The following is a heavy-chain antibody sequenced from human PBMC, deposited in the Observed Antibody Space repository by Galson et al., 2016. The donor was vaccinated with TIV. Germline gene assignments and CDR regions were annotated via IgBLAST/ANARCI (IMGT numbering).Heavy chain of an antibody. Sequence: PALVKPTQTVTLTCTFSGFSLTTSGVSVVWIRQPPGKALEWLARIDWDGDKHFSASLKTRLSIAKDTSKSQVGLRLTDVDPVDTGTYYRARAPGGFSGLGPFDNWGQGTPVTVSS. CDR1: GFSLTTSGVS. V-gene: IGHV2-70*11. D-gene: IGHD3-9*01. CDR2: IDWDGDK. CDR3: ARAPGGFSGLGPFDN. J-gene: IGHJ4*02.